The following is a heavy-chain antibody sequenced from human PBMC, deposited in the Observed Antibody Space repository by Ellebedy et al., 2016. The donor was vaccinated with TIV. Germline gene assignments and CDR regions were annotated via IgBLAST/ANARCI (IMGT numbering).Heavy chain of an antibody. CDR1: GITFSTYT. V-gene: IGHV3-23*01. J-gene: IGHJ3*01. CDR2: ITESGGNT. Sequence: GESLKISCAASGITFSTYTMDWVRQAPGKGLEWVSSITESGGNTYYAGSVKGRFTISRDNSKDPLYLQMNSLRAEDTAIYYCARDPVGVGPAFDVWGQGTMVTVSS. CDR3: ARDPVGVGPAFDV. D-gene: IGHD4-23*01.